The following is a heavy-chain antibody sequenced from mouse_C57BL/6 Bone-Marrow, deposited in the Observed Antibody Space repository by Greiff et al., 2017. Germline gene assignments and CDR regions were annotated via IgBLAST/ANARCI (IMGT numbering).Heavy chain of an antibody. J-gene: IGHJ3*01. Sequence: QVQLQQPGAELVRPGTSVKLSCKASGYTFTSYWMHWVKQRPGQGLEWIGVIDPSDSYTNYNQKFKGKATLTVDTSSSTAYMQLSSLTSEDSAVYDCARGGERGRAWFAYWGQGTLVTVSA. CDR2: IDPSDSYT. CDR1: GYTFTSYW. D-gene: IGHD4-1*01. V-gene: IGHV1-59*01. CDR3: ARGGERGRAWFAY.